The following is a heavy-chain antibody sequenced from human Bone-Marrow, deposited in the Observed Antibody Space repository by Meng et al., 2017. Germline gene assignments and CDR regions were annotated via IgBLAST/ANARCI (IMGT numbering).Heavy chain of an antibody. CDR2: MWYGGSDQ. CDR3: PREPRIRGNSHFAY. CDR1: GFTFSNFV. J-gene: IGHJ4*01. V-gene: IGHV3-33*01. D-gene: IGHD4-23*01. Sequence: GASLKISCTAPGFTFSNFVIHWVRQVPGKGLEWVAVMWYGGSDQYYADSVKGRFTISRDNSKNTLVLQMNNLRAEDTAVYYCPREPRIRGNSHFAYWGQGTPVTGAS.